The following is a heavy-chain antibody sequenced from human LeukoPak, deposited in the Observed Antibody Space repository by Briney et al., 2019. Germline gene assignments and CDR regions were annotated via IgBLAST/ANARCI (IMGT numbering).Heavy chain of an antibody. CDR3: TRDRSRAEDD. J-gene: IGHJ4*02. CDR1: GLTFSSHD. D-gene: IGHD1-14*01. Sequence: GGSLRLSCAASGLTFSSHDMHWVRQVTGKGLEWVSAIGTLADTFYSDSVKGRFTISRENAKNSLYLQMNSLRGEDTAVYYCTRDRSRAEDDWGQGTLVTVSS. CDR2: IGTLADT. V-gene: IGHV3-13*01.